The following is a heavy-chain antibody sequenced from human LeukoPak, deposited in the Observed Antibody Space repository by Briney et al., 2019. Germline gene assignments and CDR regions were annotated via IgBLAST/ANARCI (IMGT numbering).Heavy chain of an antibody. D-gene: IGHD3-10*01. CDR2: FDPEDGET. CDR1: GYTLTELS. V-gene: IGHV1-24*01. CDR3: ATQGEVGRWFGENWVDP. J-gene: IGHJ5*02. Sequence: ASVKVSCKVSGYTLTELSMHWVRQAPGKGLEWMGGFDPEDGETIYAQKFQGRVTMTEDTSTDTAYMELSSLRSEDTAVYFCATQGEVGRWFGENWVDPWGQGTLVTVSS.